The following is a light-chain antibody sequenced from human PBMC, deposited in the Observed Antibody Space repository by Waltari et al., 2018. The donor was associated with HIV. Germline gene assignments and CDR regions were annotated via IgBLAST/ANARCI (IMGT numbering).Light chain of an antibody. CDR2: ANT. V-gene: IGLV1-47*01. J-gene: IGLJ2*01. CDR3: ATWDDSLSGHVV. CDR1: RPNIGTNY. Sequence: QSVLTQPPSVSGTPGQRVTFSCSGSRPNIGTNYVCWYQQLPGTAPKLLIYANTQRPSGVPDRFSGSKSGTSASLSISGLRSEDEADYYCATWDDSLSGHVVFGGGTKLTVL.